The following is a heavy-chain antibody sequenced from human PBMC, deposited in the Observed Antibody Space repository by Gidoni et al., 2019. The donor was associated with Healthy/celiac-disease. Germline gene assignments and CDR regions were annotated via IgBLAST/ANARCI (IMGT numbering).Heavy chain of an antibody. CDR3: TREVAAEERGWFDP. CDR1: GFTLGDYA. D-gene: IGHD6-25*01. CDR2: IRSKAYGGTT. Sequence: EVQLVQSGGGLVQPGRSLRLSCTAAGFTLGDYAMSWVRQAPGKGLEWVGFIRSKAYGGTTEYAASVKGRFTISRDDSKSIAYLQMNSLKTEDTAVYYCTREVAAEERGWFDPWGQGTLVTVSS. V-gene: IGHV3-49*04. J-gene: IGHJ5*02.